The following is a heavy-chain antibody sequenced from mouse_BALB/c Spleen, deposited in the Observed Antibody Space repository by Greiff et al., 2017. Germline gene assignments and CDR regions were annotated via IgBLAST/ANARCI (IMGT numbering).Heavy chain of an antibody. D-gene: IGHD2-14*01. Sequence: VHVKQSGPELVKPGASVKISCKASGYTFTDYNMHWVKQSHGKSLEWIGYIYPYNGGTGYNQKFKSKATLTVDNSSSTAYMELRSLTSEDSAVYYCARAYYRYPHFDYWGQGTTLTVSS. CDR2: IYPYNGGT. J-gene: IGHJ2*01. CDR3: ARAYYRYPHFDY. CDR1: GYTFTDYN. V-gene: IGHV1S29*02.